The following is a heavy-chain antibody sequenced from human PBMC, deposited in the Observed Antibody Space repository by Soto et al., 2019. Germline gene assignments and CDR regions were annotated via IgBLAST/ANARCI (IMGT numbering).Heavy chain of an antibody. CDR2: IIPIFGTA. CDR3: ASLNNWNDAGNFDY. D-gene: IGHD1-20*01. V-gene: IGHV1-69*13. Sequence: ASVKVSCKASGGTFSSYAISWVRQAPGQGLEWMGGIIPIFGTANYAQKFQGRVTITADESTSTAYMELSSLRSEDTAVYYCASLNNWNDAGNFDYWGQGTLVTVSS. CDR1: GGTFSSYA. J-gene: IGHJ4*02.